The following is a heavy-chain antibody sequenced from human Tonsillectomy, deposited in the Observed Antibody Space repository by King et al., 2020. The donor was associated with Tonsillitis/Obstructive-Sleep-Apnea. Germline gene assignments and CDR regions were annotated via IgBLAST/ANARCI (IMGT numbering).Heavy chain of an antibody. V-gene: IGHV1-2*04. CDR3: ARVGHYYYYMDV. J-gene: IGHJ6*03. D-gene: IGHD1-26*01. CDR1: GYTFTGYY. Sequence: VQLVESGAEVKKPGASVKVSCKASGYTFTGYYMHWVRQAPGQGLEWMGWINPNSGGTNYAQKFQGWVTMTRDTSISTADMEVSRLRSDDTAVYYCARVGHYYYYMDVWGKGTTVTVSS. CDR2: INPNSGGT.